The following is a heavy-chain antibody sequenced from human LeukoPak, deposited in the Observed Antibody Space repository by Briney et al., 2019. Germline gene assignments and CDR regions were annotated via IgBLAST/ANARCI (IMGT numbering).Heavy chain of an antibody. V-gene: IGHV4-39*06. CDR3: ARDEVPSRYSSGWYNY. D-gene: IGHD6-19*01. Sequence: SETXXLXCTVSGGSISSSRYYWGWIRQPPGXXXEXIGSIYYSGSTYYNPSLKSRVTISVDTSKNQFPLKLRSVTAADTAVYYCARDEVPSRYSSGWYNYWGQGTLVTVSS. CDR2: IYYSGST. CDR1: GGSISSSRYY. J-gene: IGHJ4*02.